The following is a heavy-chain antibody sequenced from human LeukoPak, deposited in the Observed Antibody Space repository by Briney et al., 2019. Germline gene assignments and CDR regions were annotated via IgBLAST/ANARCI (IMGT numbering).Heavy chain of an antibody. V-gene: IGHV5-51*01. CDR1: GYSFTSYW. CDR3: ARVLGYDSSGYYPYYFDY. J-gene: IGHJ4*02. D-gene: IGHD3-22*01. Sequence: GESLKISCKGSGYSFTSYWIGCVRQMPGKGLEWMGITYPGDSDTRYSPSFQGQVTISADKSISTAYLQWSSLKASDTAMYYCARVLGYDSSGYYPYYFDYWGQGTLVTVSS. CDR2: TYPGDSDT.